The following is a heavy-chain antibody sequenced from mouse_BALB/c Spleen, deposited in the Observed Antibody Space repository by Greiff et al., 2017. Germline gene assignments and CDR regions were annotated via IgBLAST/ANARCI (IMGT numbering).Heavy chain of an antibody. Sequence: QVQLKQSGAELVRPGSSVKISCKASGYAFSSYWMNWVKQRPGQGLEWIGQIYPGDGDTNYNGKFKGKATLTADKSSSTAYMQLSSLTSEDSAVYFCARRRTARYYFDYWGQGTTLTVSS. D-gene: IGHD3-1*01. J-gene: IGHJ2*01. CDR2: IYPGDGDT. CDR3: ARRRTARYYFDY. V-gene: IGHV1-80*01. CDR1: GYAFSSYW.